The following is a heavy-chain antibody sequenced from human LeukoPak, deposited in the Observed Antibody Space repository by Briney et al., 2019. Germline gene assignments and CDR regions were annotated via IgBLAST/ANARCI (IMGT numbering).Heavy chain of an antibody. J-gene: IGHJ4*02. CDR1: GFTFSSYS. Sequence: GGSLRLSCAASGFTFSSYSMNWVRQAPGKGLEWVSSISSSSYIYYADSVKGRFTISRDNAKNSLYLQMNSLRAEDTAVYYCAREGSGWYDVSDYWGQGTLVTVSS. CDR3: AREGSGWYDVSDY. V-gene: IGHV3-21*01. CDR2: ISSSSYI. D-gene: IGHD6-19*01.